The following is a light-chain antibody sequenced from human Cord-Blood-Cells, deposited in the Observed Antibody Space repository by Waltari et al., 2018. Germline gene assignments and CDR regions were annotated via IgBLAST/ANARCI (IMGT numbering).Light chain of an antibody. CDR1: QSLLHSNGYNY. CDR3: MQALQTPWT. Sequence: DIVMTQSPLSLPVTPGEPASISCRSSQSLLHSNGYNYLDWYLQKPGQSPQLLIYLGSSRSSGVPDRFSGSGSGTDFTLKISRVEAEDVGVYYCMQALQTPWTFGQGP. CDR2: LGS. J-gene: IGKJ1*01. V-gene: IGKV2-28*01.